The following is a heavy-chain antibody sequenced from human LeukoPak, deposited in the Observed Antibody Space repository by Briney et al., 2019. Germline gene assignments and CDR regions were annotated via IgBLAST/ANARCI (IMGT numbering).Heavy chain of an antibody. CDR2: ISSSSSYI. V-gene: IGHV3-21*01. CDR3: ARDRERNPHYYDRSGSDY. CDR1: GFTFSSYS. Sequence: GGSLRLSCAASGFTFSSYSMNWVRQAPGKGLEWVSSISSSSSYIYYADSVKGRFTISRDNAKNSLYLQINSLRAEATAVYYCARDRERNPHYYDRSGSDYWGQGTLVTVSS. D-gene: IGHD3-22*01. J-gene: IGHJ4*02.